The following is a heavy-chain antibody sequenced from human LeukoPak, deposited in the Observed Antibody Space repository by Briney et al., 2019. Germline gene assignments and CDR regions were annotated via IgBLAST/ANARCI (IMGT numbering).Heavy chain of an antibody. CDR3: ARHHDGGPKHRLDF. CDR2: LHYSGST. J-gene: IGHJ4*02. V-gene: IGHV4-59*08. Sequence: KPSVTLSLTCRVSGASVSNYYWSWIRQSPGKGLEWIGFLHYSGSTNYNPSLNSRVTTSIDTSMNQLSLTLVSVTAADTAVYFCARHHDGGPKHRLDFWGLGVLVTVPS. CDR1: GASVSNYY. D-gene: IGHD2-15*01.